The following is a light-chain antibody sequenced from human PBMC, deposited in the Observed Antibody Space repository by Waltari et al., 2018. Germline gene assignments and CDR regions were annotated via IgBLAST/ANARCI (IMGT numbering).Light chain of an antibody. J-gene: IGLJ2*01. CDR2: EDN. CDR3: QSYDSSNHVV. Sequence: NFMLTQPHSLSESPGKTVPISCTRSSARIASHSVQRYQQRPGSSPTTVIYEDNQRPSGVPDRFSGSIDSSSNSASLTISGLKTEDEADYYCQSYDSSNHVVFGGGTKLTVL. CDR1: SARIASHS. V-gene: IGLV6-57*01.